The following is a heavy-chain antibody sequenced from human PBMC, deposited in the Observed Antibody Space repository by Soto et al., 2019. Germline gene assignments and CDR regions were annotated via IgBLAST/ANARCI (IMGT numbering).Heavy chain of an antibody. CDR2: IYYSGST. V-gene: IGHV4-39*01. Sequence: SETQSLTSSVSEGYIGSYDGRWVRKPPGKGLEWIGSIYYSGSTYYNPPLKSRVTISVDTSKNQFSLKLSSVTAADRAVYYCARLSVTTYYYYMDVWGKGTTGSVSS. J-gene: IGHJ6*03. D-gene: IGHD4-4*01. CDR3: ARLSVTTYYYYMDV. CDR1: EGYIGSYD.